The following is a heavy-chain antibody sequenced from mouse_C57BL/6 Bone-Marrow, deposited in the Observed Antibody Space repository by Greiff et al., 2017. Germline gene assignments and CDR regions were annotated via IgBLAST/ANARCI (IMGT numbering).Heavy chain of an antibody. CDR3: ARSDYYGSSYDWYFDV. D-gene: IGHD1-1*01. Sequence: EVMLVESEGGLVQPGSSMKLSCTASGFTFSDYYMAWVRQVPEKGLEWVANINYAGSSPYYLDSLKSRFIISRDNAKNILYLQMSSLKSEDTATYYCARSDYYGSSYDWYFDVWGTGTTVTVSS. J-gene: IGHJ1*03. V-gene: IGHV5-16*01. CDR2: INYAGSSP. CDR1: GFTFSDYY.